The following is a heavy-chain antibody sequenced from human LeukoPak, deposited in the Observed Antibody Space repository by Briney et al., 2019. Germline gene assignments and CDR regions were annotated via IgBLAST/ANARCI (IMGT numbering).Heavy chain of an antibody. J-gene: IGHJ4*02. CDR2: INHSGST. CDR1: GDSISNNNW. V-gene: IGHV4-4*02. Sequence: SETLSLTCAVSGDSISNNNWWNWVRQPPGKGLEWIGEINHSGSTNYNPSLKSRVTISVDTSKNQFSLKLSSVTAADTAVYYCARHTIFGVYYFDYWGQGTLVTVSS. CDR3: ARHTIFGVYYFDY. D-gene: IGHD3-3*01.